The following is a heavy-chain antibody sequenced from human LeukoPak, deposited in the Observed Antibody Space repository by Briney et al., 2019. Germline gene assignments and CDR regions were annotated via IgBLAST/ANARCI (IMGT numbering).Heavy chain of an antibody. Sequence: ASVKVSCKASGYTFTGYYMHWVRQAPGQGLEWMGWINPNSGGTNYAQKFQGRVTMTRDTSISTAYMELSRLRSDDTAVYYCARDGSEKAMDFDYWGQGTLVTVSS. D-gene: IGHD2-15*01. CDR1: GYTFTGYY. CDR2: INPNSGGT. CDR3: ARDGSEKAMDFDY. V-gene: IGHV1-2*02. J-gene: IGHJ4*02.